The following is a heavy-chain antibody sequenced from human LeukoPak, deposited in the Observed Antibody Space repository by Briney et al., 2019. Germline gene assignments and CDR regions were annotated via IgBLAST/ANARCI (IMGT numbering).Heavy chain of an antibody. J-gene: IGHJ4*02. CDR3: ARVRGEQLGGYYFDY. D-gene: IGHD6-6*01. V-gene: IGHV4-39*07. CDR2: IYYSGST. CDR1: GGSISSSSYY. Sequence: SETLSLTCTVSGGSISSSSYYWGWIRQPPGKGLEWIGSIYYSGSTYYNPSLKSRVTMSVDTSKNQFSLKLSSVTAADTAVYYCARVRGEQLGGYYFDYWGQGTLVTVSS.